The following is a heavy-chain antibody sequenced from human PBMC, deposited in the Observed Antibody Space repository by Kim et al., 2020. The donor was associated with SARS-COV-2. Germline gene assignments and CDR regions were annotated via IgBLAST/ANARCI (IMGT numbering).Heavy chain of an antibody. CDR2: FYSGGTT. Sequence: GGSLRLSCAASGFTVGSNYMSWVRQAPGKGLEWVSVFYSGGTTYYADSVKGRFTISSDTSKNTVFLQRSSLRGEDTAVYYCVRGISRVRGVIMKVYYFDFWGQGALVAVSS. D-gene: IGHD3-10*01. CDR1: GFTVGSNY. CDR3: VRGISRVRGVIMKVYYFDF. V-gene: IGHV3-66*01. J-gene: IGHJ4*02.